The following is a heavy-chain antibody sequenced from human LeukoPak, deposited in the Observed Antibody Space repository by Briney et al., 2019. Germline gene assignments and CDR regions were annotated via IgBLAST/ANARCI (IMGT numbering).Heavy chain of an antibody. CDR2: IWYDGSNK. V-gene: IGHV3-33*01. D-gene: IGHD3-3*01. CDR3: ARGRGYYDFWSGYYPSNWFDP. J-gene: IGHJ5*02. CDR1: GFTVSSYG. Sequence: PGSSLRLSCSASGFTVSSYGIHSVRPAPGEGLEWGAVIWYDGSNKNYAATVKGRFTIPRDSSKNPLYVQMSSRRAEDTAVYYWARGRGYYDFWSGYYPSNWFDPWGQGTLVTVSS.